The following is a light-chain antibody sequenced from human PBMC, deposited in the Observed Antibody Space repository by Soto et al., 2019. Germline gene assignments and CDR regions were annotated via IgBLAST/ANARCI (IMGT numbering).Light chain of an antibody. CDR2: GAS. CDR3: LQYGSSGT. V-gene: IGKV3-20*01. J-gene: IGKJ1*01. Sequence: EIVLMQSPGTLSLSPGERATLSCRASQSVSNNYIAWYQQKPGQAPRLLISGASNRATGISDRFSGSGSGTDFTLTFSILESEDFAVYYCLQYGSSGTFGQGTKV. CDR1: QSVSNNY.